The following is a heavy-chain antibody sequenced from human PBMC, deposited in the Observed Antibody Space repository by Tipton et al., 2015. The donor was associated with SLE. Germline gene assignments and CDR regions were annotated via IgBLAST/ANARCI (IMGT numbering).Heavy chain of an antibody. CDR2: MYTSGST. J-gene: IGHJ4*02. V-gene: IGHV4-4*07. D-gene: IGHD6-6*01. CDR1: GGSISSYY. Sequence: GLVKPSETLSLTCIVSGGSISSYYWSWIRQPAGKGLEWIGRMYTSGSTNYNPSLKSRVTMSVDMSKNQFSLNLTSVTAADTAVYYCAREQSSSSGGRYFDYWGQGILVTVSS. CDR3: AREQSSSSGGRYFDY.